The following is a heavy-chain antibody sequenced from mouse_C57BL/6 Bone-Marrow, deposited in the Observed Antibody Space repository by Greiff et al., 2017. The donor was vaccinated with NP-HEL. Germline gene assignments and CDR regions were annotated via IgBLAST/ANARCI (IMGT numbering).Heavy chain of an antibody. D-gene: IGHD2-2*01. Sequence: VQLQQSGAELVRPGASVTLSCKASGYTFTDYEMHWVKQTPVHGLEWIGAIDPETGGTAYNQKFKGKAILTADKSSSTAYMELRSLTSEDSAVYYCTRYYCGYDVGYFDVWGTGTTVTVSS. CDR1: GYTFTDYE. J-gene: IGHJ1*03. CDR2: IDPETGGT. CDR3: TRYYCGYDVGYFDV. V-gene: IGHV1-15*01.